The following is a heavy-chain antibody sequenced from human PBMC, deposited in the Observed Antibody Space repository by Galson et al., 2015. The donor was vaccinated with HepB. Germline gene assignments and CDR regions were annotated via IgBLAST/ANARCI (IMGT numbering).Heavy chain of an antibody. CDR3: ARAGYKANGGYSHY. Sequence: QAPGKGLEWVAVISYDGSSKNYADSVNGRYTISRDNSKNTLYLQVNSLQADDTAVYYCARAGYKANGGYSHYWGQGTLVTVSS. CDR2: ISYDGSSK. J-gene: IGHJ4*02. D-gene: IGHD3-22*01. V-gene: IGHV3-30-3*01.